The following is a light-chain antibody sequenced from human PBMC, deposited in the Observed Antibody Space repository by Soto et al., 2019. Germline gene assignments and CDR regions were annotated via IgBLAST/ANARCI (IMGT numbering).Light chain of an antibody. CDR3: SSYAGGNTYV. CDR1: SSDVGAYNY. V-gene: IGLV2-8*01. CDR2: EVS. Sequence: QSALTQPPSASGSPGQSVTISCTGTSSDVGAYNYVSWYQQHPGKAPKLMIYEVSKRPSGVPDRFSGSKSGNTASLTVSGLQAEDETDYYCSSYAGGNTYVFGTGTKLTVL. J-gene: IGLJ1*01.